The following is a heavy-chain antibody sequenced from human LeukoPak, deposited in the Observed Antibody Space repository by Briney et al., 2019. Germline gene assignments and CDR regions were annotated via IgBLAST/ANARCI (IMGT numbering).Heavy chain of an antibody. J-gene: IGHJ4*02. CDR1: GFTFSTYW. V-gene: IGHV3-74*01. CDR2: INSDGSST. D-gene: IGHD3-10*01. Sequence: PGGSLRLSCAASGFTFSTYWMHWVRQAPGKGLVWVSRINSDGSSTSYADSVKGRFTISRDTAKNTLYLQMNSLRAEDTAVYYCAILGRGSNFDYWGQGTLVTVSS. CDR3: AILGRGSNFDY.